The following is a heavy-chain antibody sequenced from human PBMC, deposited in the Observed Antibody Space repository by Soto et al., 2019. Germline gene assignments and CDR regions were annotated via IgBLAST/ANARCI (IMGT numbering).Heavy chain of an antibody. CDR3: ARDGATSVSSSWYY. V-gene: IGHV3-23*01. CDR1: GVTFNDYG. J-gene: IGHJ4*02. D-gene: IGHD6-13*01. Sequence: GGSLRLSCADSGVTFNDYGMNWVRHIPGKGLEWVSGISASGGRTYYADSVKGRFTISRDNSKNTLYLLMNSLRAEDTAVYYCARDGATSVSSSWYYWGPGTLVTVSS. CDR2: ISASGGRT.